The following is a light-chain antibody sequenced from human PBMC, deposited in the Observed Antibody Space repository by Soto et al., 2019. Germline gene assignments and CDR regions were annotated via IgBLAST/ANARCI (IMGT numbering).Light chain of an antibody. V-gene: IGKV3-11*01. CDR1: QSVSRY. Sequence: EIVLTQSPATLSLSPGERATLSCRASQSVSRYLAWYQQKPGQAPRLLIYDASNRATAIPARLSVSGSGTDFTLTISSLEPEDFAVYYCQHGSDWPSTVGGGTKVQSK. CDR3: QHGSDWPST. CDR2: DAS. J-gene: IGKJ4*01.